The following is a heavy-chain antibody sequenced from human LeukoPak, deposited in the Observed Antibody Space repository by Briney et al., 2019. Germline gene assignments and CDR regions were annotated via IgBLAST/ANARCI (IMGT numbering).Heavy chain of an antibody. Sequence: GGSLRLSCAASGFTFDDYAMHWVRQAPGKGLEWVSGISWNSGSIGYADSVKGRFTISRDNAKNSLYLQMNSLRAEDTALYYCATLSHYYDSSGYPYFDYWGQGTLVTVSS. V-gene: IGHV3-9*01. CDR3: ATLSHYYDSSGYPYFDY. CDR2: ISWNSGSI. J-gene: IGHJ4*02. CDR1: GFTFDDYA. D-gene: IGHD3-22*01.